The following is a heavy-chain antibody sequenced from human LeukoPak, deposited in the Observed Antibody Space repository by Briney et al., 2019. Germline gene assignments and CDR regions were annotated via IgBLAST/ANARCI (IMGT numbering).Heavy chain of an antibody. J-gene: IGHJ6*03. V-gene: IGHV3-11*01. D-gene: IGHD2-15*01. Sequence: GGSLRLSCAAPGFTFSDYYMSWIRQAPGKGLEWVSYISSSGSTIYYADSVKGRFTISRDNAKNSLYLQMNSLRAEDTAVYYCARDRRDIVVVVATYYYYYMDVWGKGTTVTVSS. CDR3: ARDRRDIVVVVATYYYYYMDV. CDR1: GFTFSDYY. CDR2: ISSSGSTI.